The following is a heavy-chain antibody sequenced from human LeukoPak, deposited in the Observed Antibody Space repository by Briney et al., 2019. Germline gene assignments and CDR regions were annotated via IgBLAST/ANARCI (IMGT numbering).Heavy chain of an antibody. CDR3: ARHVSSSWYNFDY. J-gene: IGHJ4*02. CDR1: GGSISSSSYY. Sequence: SETLSLTCTVSGGSISSSSYYWGWIRQPPGKGLEWIGSIYYSGSTYYNPSLKSRVTISVDTSKNQFSLKLSSVTAADTAVYYCARHVSSSWYNFDYWGQGTLVTVSS. V-gene: IGHV4-39*01. D-gene: IGHD6-13*01. CDR2: IYYSGST.